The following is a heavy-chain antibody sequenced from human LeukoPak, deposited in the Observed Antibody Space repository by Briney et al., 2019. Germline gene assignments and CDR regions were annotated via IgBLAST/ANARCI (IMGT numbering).Heavy chain of an antibody. V-gene: IGHV5-51*01. CDR1: GSSFTSYW. Sequence: GAPLQISCQGSGSSFTSYWIGWVRQMPAKGLEWMGIIYPGDSATRYSPSFQGQVTISAHKSRSTAYLQWSSLQAPATPPHPRAGGEDIAAAGTAAFDIWGQGTMVTVSS. J-gene: IGHJ3*02. CDR2: IYPGDSAT. CDR3: AGGEDIAAAGTAAFDI. D-gene: IGHD6-13*01.